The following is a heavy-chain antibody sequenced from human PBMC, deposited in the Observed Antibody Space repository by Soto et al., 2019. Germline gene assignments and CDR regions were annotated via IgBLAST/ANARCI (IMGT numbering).Heavy chain of an antibody. CDR2: IWFNGGNK. Sequence: GGSLRLSCAASGFTFSSYGMHWVRQAPGKGREWVAVIWFNGGNKYYADSVKGRLTISRDNSKNTLYLQMNSLRAEDTAVYYCASYWEDGNYFDYWGQGTLVTVSS. D-gene: IGHD1-26*01. J-gene: IGHJ4*02. CDR3: ASYWEDGNYFDY. CDR1: GFTFSSYG. V-gene: IGHV3-33*01.